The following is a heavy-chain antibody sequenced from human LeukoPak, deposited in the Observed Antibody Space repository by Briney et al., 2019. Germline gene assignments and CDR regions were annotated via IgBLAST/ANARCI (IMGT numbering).Heavy chain of an antibody. J-gene: IGHJ6*03. CDR1: GFTFSDYY. CDR2: ISSSGSTI. CDR3: ARDQYSSSPRGYYYYYMDV. D-gene: IGHD6-6*01. V-gene: IGHV3-11*04. Sequence: PGGSLRLSCAASGFTFSDYYMSWIRQAPRKGLEWVSYISSSGSTIYYADSVKGRFTISRDNAKNSLYLQMNSLRAEDTAVYYCARDQYSSSPRGYYYYYMDVWGKGTTVTVSS.